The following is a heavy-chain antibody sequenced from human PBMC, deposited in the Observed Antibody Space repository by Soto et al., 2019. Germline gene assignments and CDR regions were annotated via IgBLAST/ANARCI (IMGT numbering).Heavy chain of an antibody. Sequence: EVQVLESGGGLVQPGGSLRLSCAVSGFTFGNYAMNWLRQAPGKGLEWVSTISGSGGSTFHADSVKGRFTISRDNSKNTLYLQMNSLRAEDTAVYYCAKGDSEYYYGMDVWGQGTTVTVSS. J-gene: IGHJ6*02. CDR3: AKGDSEYYYGMDV. CDR2: ISGSGGST. D-gene: IGHD3-10*01. CDR1: GFTFGNYA. V-gene: IGHV3-23*01.